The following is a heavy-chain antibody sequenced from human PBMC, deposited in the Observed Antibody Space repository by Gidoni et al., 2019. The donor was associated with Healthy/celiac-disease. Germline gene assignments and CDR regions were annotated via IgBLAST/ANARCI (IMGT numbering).Heavy chain of an antibody. J-gene: IGHJ4*02. CDR1: GGSISSGGYS. V-gene: IGHV4-30-2*01. Sequence: QLQLQESGSGLVKPSQTLSLTCAVSGGSISSGGYSWSWLRQPPGKGLEWIGYIYHSGSTYYNPSLKSRVTISVDRSKNQFSLKLSSVTAADTAVYYCARRVVPAAISGGDYFDYWGQGTLVTVSS. CDR3: ARRVVPAAISGGDYFDY. CDR2: IYHSGST. D-gene: IGHD2-2*02.